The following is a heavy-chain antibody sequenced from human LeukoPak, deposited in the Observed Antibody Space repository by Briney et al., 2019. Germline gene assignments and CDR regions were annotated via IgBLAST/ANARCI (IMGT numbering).Heavy chain of an antibody. D-gene: IGHD6-19*01. Sequence: GGSLRLSCAASGFTFDDYAMHWVRQAPGKGLEWVSGISWNSGSIGYADSVKGRFTISRDNAKNSLYLQMNSLRAEDTALYYCAKDSSGWSDNAFDIWGQGTMVTVSS. V-gene: IGHV3-9*01. CDR1: GFTFDDYA. CDR2: ISWNSGSI. J-gene: IGHJ3*02. CDR3: AKDSSGWSDNAFDI.